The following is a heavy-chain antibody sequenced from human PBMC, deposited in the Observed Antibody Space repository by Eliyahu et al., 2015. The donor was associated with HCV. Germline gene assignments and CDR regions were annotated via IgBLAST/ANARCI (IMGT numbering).Heavy chain of an antibody. CDR3: ARDHSYYYDSRSYPTFDY. Sequence: APGKGLEWVSVIYIGGSTDYADSVKGRFTISRDNSKNTVYLQMNSLRVEDTAVYYCARDHSYYYDSRSYPTFDYWGQGTLVTVSS. CDR2: IYIGGST. V-gene: IGHV3-53*05. J-gene: IGHJ4*02. D-gene: IGHD3-22*01.